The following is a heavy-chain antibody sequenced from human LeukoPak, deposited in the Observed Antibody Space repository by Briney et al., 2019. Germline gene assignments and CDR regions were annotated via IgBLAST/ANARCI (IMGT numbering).Heavy chain of an antibody. CDR2: INSDGSST. CDR3: ATVTYSGYYYYGMDV. D-gene: IGHD4-17*01. CDR1: GFTFSSYW. V-gene: IGHV3-74*01. Sequence: SGGSLRLSCAASGFTFSSYWMPWVRQAPGKGLVWVSRINSDGSSTSYADSVKGRFTISRDNAKNTLYLQMNSLRAEDTAVYYCATVTYSGYYYYGMDVWGQGTTVTVSS. J-gene: IGHJ6*02.